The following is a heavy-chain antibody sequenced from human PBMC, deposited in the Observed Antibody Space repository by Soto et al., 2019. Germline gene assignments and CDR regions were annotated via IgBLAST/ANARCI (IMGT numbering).Heavy chain of an antibody. V-gene: IGHV3-21*01. CDR3: ARGPKRDKLLWFGELLRVGFDY. D-gene: IGHD3-10*01. J-gene: IGHJ4*02. Sequence: EVQLVESGGGLVKPGGSLRLSCAASGFTFSSYSMNWVRQAPGKGLEWVSSISSSSSYIYYADSVKGRFTICRDNAKNSLYLQMNSLRAEDTAVYYCARGPKRDKLLWFGELLRVGFDYWGQGTLVTVSS. CDR1: GFTFSSYS. CDR2: ISSSSSYI.